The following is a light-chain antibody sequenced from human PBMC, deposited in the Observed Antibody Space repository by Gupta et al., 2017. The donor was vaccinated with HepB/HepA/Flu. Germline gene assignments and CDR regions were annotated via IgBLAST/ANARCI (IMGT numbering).Light chain of an antibody. Sequence: IVFTQSEGFMSLSPGEIDNLPCRASQSIASNFLAWYQQKPGQDPRLVIYSASNRATGIPDRFSGGGSGTEFTLTITRLEPEDFAVYYCQQHGRSTVTFGQGTKVEIK. J-gene: IGKJ1*01. CDR1: QSIASNF. CDR2: SAS. V-gene: IGKV3-20*01. CDR3: QQHGRSTVT.